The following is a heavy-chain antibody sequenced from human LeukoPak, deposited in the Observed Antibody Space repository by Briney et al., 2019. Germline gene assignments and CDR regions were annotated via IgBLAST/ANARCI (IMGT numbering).Heavy chain of an antibody. J-gene: IGHJ4*02. CDR2: ISGSGGST. CDR1: GFTFSSYA. D-gene: IGHD2-15*01. CDR3: AKDGGYSSGGDYFDY. Sequence: HPGGSLRLSCAASGFTFSSYAMSWVRQAPGKGLEWVSGISGSGGSTYYADSVKGRFTISRDNSKNTLYLQMNSLRAEDTAVYYCAKDGGYSSGGDYFDYWGQGTLVTVSS. V-gene: IGHV3-23*01.